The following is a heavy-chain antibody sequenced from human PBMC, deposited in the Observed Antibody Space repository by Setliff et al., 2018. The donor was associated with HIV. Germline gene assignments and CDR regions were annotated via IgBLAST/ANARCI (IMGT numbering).Heavy chain of an antibody. Sequence: SETLSLTCNVSGASISSNYWSWIRQAAGKGLEWVGRPHISGNSNYSPSLKSRVNMSIDTSKNQFSLKVLSVTAADTAVYYCAREGGTDRYFDYWGPGTPVTVSS. J-gene: IGHJ4*02. CDR3: AREGGTDRYFDY. D-gene: IGHD3-16*01. V-gene: IGHV4-4*07. CDR2: PHISGNS. CDR1: GASISSNY.